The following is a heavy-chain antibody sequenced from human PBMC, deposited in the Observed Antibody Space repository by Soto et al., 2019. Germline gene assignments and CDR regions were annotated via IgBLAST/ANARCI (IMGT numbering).Heavy chain of an antibody. D-gene: IGHD6-13*01. Sequence: QVQLVQSGAEVKKPGASVRVSCRTSGYTFTGYYIHWVRQAPGQGLEWMGWVNPDNGDSRYAQKFQSRVTMTRDTSINTAYLELRRLRSDDTAVYFCARGYIAASGAGWGQGTLVAVSS. CDR1: GYTFTGYY. CDR3: ARGYIAASGAG. CDR2: VNPDNGDS. V-gene: IGHV1-2*02. J-gene: IGHJ4*02.